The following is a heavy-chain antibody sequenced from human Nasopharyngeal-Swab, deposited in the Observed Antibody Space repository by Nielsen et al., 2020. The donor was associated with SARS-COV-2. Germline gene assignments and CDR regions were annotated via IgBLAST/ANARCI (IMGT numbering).Heavy chain of an antibody. D-gene: IGHD3-10*01. Sequence: RQAPGKGLEWVGDIYYSGGTYYNPSLKSRVTISVDTSKNQFSLKLSSVTAADTAVYYCARGGGWFGELLGGYYYYYMDVWGKGTTVTVSS. CDR2: IYYSGGT. CDR3: ARGGGWFGELLGGYYYYYMDV. V-gene: IGHV4-31*02. J-gene: IGHJ6*03.